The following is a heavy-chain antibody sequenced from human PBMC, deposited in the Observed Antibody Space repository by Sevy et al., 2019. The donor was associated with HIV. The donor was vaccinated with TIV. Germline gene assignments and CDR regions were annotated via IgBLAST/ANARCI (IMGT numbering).Heavy chain of an antibody. CDR2: VYPDDSDT. Sequence: GESLKISCKGSGYSFTSHWIGWVRHMPGKGLEWMGIVYPDDSDTRYSPSFQGQVTFSADKSISTAYLQWSSLKASDTTMYYCATSRSGYFDSSGYYIYWGQGTLVTVSS. CDR3: ATSRSGYFDSSGYYIY. J-gene: IGHJ4*02. CDR1: GYSFTSHW. D-gene: IGHD3-22*01. V-gene: IGHV5-51*01.